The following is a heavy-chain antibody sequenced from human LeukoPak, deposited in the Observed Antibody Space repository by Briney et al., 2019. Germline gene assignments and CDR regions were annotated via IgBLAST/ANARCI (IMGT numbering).Heavy chain of an antibody. D-gene: IGHD3-22*01. Sequence: PGGSLRLSCAASGFTVSSNYMSWVRQAPGKGLEWVSVIYSGGSTYYADSVEGRFTISRDNSKNTLYLQMNSLRAEDTAVYYCARDEVKIWRYGMDVWGQGTTVTVSS. CDR1: GFTVSSNY. CDR3: ARDEVKIWRYGMDV. CDR2: IYSGGST. V-gene: IGHV3-53*01. J-gene: IGHJ6*02.